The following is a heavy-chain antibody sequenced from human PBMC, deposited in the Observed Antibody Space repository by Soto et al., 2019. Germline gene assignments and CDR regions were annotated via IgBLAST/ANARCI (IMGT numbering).Heavy chain of an antibody. CDR3: ARLSGSSGGGFDY. CDR1: GGSISSSSYY. V-gene: IGHV4-39*01. D-gene: IGHD1-26*01. CDR2: IYYSGST. Sequence: SETLSLTCTVSGGSISSSSYYWGWIRQPPGKGLEWIGSIYYSGSTYNNPSLKSRVTISVDTSKNQFSLKLSSVTAADTAVYYCARLSGSSGGGFDYWGQGTLVTSPQ. J-gene: IGHJ4*02.